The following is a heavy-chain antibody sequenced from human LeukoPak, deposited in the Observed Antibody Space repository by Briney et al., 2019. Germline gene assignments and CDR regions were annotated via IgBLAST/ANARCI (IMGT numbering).Heavy chain of an antibody. V-gene: IGHV1-2*02. CDR2: INPNSGGT. CDR1: GDIVTADY. Sequence: ASVKVSCKASGDIVTADYIHWLRQAPGQGLEWMGWINPNSGGTSFALNFQGRVTLTRDTSISTVYMELSRLRSADTAMWYCAIDLSGGSLGAFDIWGQGTMVTVSS. J-gene: IGHJ3*02. D-gene: IGHD2-15*01. CDR3: AIDLSGGSLGAFDI.